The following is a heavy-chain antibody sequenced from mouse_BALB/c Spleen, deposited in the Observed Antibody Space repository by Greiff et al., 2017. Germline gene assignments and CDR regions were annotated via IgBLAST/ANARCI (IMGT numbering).Heavy chain of an antibody. CDR2: INPSSGYT. V-gene: IGHV1-4*02. Sequence: VKLQESAAELARPGASVKMSCKASGYTFTSYTMHWVKQRPGQGLEWIGYINPSSGYTEYNQKFKDKTTLTADKSSSTAYMQLSSLTSEDSAVYYCASPNTTYYYGSSYGFDYWGQGTTLTVSS. CDR3: ASPNTTYYYGSSYGFDY. J-gene: IGHJ2*01. D-gene: IGHD1-1*01. CDR1: GYTFTSYT.